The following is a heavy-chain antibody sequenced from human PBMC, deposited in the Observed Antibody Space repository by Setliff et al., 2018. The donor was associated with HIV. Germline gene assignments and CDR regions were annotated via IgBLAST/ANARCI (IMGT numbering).Heavy chain of an antibody. D-gene: IGHD1-1*01. CDR2: IHYSGSS. CDR1: GGSISGYY. CDR3: ARFQAWQLGRRGGYYYYMDV. Sequence: SETLSLTCTVSGGSISGYYWSWVRQPPEKRLELIGFIHYSGSSDYNPSLKSRITISVDMSRNQFSLVLSSVTAADTAVYYCARFQAWQLGRRGGYYYYMDVWCKGTTVTVSS. V-gene: IGHV4-59*01. J-gene: IGHJ6*03.